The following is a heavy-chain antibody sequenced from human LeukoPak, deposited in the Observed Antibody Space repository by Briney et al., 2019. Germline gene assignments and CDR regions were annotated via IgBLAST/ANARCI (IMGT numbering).Heavy chain of an antibody. J-gene: IGHJ4*02. Sequence: IFGTANYAQKFQGRVTITADESTSTAYMELSSLRSEDTAVYYCAREFHTYYYDSSGYYFDYWGQGTLVTVSS. CDR2: IFGTA. CDR3: AREFHTYYYDSSGYYFDY. V-gene: IGHV1-69*01. D-gene: IGHD3-22*01.